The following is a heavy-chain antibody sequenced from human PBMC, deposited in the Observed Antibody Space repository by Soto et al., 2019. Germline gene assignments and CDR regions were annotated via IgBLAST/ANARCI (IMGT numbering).Heavy chain of an antibody. CDR1: GYSFTSYW. CDR3: ARHRRGYSYGYVPTQKNYYYYMDV. D-gene: IGHD5-18*01. CDR2: IYPGDSDT. J-gene: IGHJ6*03. V-gene: IGHV5-51*01. Sequence: GESLKISCKGSGYSFTSYWIGWVRQMPGKGLEWMGIIYPGDSDTRYSPSFQGQVTISADKSISTAYLQWSSLKASDTAMYYCARHRRGYSYGYVPTQKNYYYYMDVWGKGTTVTVSS.